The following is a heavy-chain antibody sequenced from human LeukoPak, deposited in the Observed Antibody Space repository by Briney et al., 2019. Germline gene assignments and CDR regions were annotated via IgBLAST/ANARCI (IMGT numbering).Heavy chain of an antibody. CDR3: ARGGLAVAVFDY. D-gene: IGHD6-19*01. CDR2: IYYSGST. J-gene: IGHJ4*02. CDR1: GGPISSYY. Sequence: PSETLSLTCTVSGGPISSYYWSWIRQPPGKGLEWIGYIYYSGSTNYNPSLKSRVTISVDTSKNQFSLKLSSVTAAGTAVYYCARGGLAVAVFDYWGQGTLVTVSS. V-gene: IGHV4-59*01.